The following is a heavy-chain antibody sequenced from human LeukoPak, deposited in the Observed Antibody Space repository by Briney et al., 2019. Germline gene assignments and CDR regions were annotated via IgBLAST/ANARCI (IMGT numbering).Heavy chain of an antibody. D-gene: IGHD6-13*01. J-gene: IGHJ4*02. CDR3: ARFLAAAGVTY. CDR2: IYYSGST. V-gene: IGHV4-31*03. Sequence: PSETLSLTCTVSGGPISSGGYYWSWIRQHPGKGLEWIGYIYYSGSTYYNPSLKSRVTISVDTSKNQFSLKLSSVTAADTAVYYCARFLAAAGVTYWGQGTLVTVSS. CDR1: GGPISSGGYY.